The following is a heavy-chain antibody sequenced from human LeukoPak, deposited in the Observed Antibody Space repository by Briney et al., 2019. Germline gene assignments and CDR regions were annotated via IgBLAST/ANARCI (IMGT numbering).Heavy chain of an antibody. J-gene: IGHJ4*02. CDR2: ISYDGSNK. V-gene: IGHV3-30*04. D-gene: IGHD3-10*01. CDR1: GFTFSSYA. CDR3: AKGAGGSYGLYYFDY. Sequence: PGGSLRLSCAASGFTFSSYAMHWVRQAPGKGLEWVAVISYDGSNKYYADSVKGRFTISRDNSKNTLYLQMSSLRAEDTAVYYCAKGAGGSYGLYYFDYWGQGALVTVSS.